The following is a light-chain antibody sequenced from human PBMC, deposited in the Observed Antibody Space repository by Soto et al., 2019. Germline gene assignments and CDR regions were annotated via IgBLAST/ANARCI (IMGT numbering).Light chain of an antibody. Sequence: QSALTQPASVSGSPGQSITISCTGTSSDIGSNNYVSWFQQRPGKAPTLIIYEVSKRPSGVSTHFSGSKSGNTASLTSSGLLPEDEAEYYCSSYTTTTRLFGGGTKLTVL. J-gene: IGLJ3*02. CDR3: SSYTTTTRL. CDR2: EVS. CDR1: SSDIGSNNY. V-gene: IGLV2-14*01.